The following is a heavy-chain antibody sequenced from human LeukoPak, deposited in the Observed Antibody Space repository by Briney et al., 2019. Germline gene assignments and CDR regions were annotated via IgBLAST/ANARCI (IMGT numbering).Heavy chain of an antibody. D-gene: IGHD3-22*01. CDR1: GFTFSSYS. V-gene: IGHV3-21*01. CDR3: ARDHHRRLYDSQARDTFDI. CDR2: ISSSSSYI. Sequence: GGSLRLSCAASGFTFSSYSMNWVRQAPGKGLEWVSSISSSSSYIYYADSVKGRFTISRDNAKNSLYLQMNSLRAEDTAVYYCARDHHRRLYDSQARDTFDIWGQGTMVTVSS. J-gene: IGHJ3*02.